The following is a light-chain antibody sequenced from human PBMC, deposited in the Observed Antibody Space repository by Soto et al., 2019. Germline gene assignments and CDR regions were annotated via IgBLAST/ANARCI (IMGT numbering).Light chain of an antibody. CDR1: SGTIASNY. CDR3: QSYDGSNPPV. V-gene: IGLV6-57*03. CDR2: EDN. J-gene: IGLJ7*01. Sequence: NFMLTQPHSVSESPGKTVTISCTRSSGTIASNYMQWYQQRPGTAPTTVIYEDNQRPSGVPDRFSGSIDSSSNSASLTISGLTTEDEADYYCQSYDGSNPPVFGGGTQLTVL.